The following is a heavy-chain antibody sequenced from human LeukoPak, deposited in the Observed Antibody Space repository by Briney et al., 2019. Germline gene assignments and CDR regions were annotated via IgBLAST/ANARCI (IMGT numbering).Heavy chain of an antibody. CDR1: GFTFSSYE. D-gene: IGHD2-15*01. V-gene: IGHV3-48*03. J-gene: IGHJ4*02. CDR3: ASTQRGDYFDY. CDR2: ISSSGSTI. Sequence: GGSLRLSCAASGFTFSSYEMNWVRQAPGEGLEWVSYISSSGSTIYYADSVKGRFTISRDKSKNTLYLQMNSLRAEDTAVYYCASTQRGDYFDYWGQGTLVTVSS.